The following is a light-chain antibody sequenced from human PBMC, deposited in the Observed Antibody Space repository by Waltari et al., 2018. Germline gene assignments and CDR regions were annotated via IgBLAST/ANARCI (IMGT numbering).Light chain of an antibody. J-gene: IGLJ2*01. CDR3: NSRDSSGNHRVV. CDR2: GKN. V-gene: IGLV3-19*01. Sequence: SSELTQDPAVSVALGQTVRITCQGDSLRSYYASWYQQKPGQAPVLVIFGKNNRPSGIPDRFSGSSSGNTASLTITGAQAEDEADYYSNSRDSSGNHRVVFGGGTKLTVL. CDR1: SLRSYY.